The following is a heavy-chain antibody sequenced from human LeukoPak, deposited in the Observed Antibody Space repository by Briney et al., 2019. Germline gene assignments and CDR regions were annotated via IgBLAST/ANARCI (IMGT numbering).Heavy chain of an antibody. V-gene: IGHV4-34*01. J-gene: IGHJ4*02. CDR2: LNHSGST. CDR1: GGSFSGYY. CDR3: ASRPYYYDSSGPGYGY. D-gene: IGHD3-22*01. Sequence: SETLSLTCAVYGGSFSGYYWSWIRQPPGKGLEWIGELNHSGSTNYKPSLKSRVTISVATSKNQFSPKLMSVTAADTTVYYCASRPYYYDSSGPGYGYWGQGTLVTVSS.